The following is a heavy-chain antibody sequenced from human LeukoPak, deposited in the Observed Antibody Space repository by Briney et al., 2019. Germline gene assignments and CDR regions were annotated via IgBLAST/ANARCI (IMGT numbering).Heavy chain of an antibody. J-gene: IGHJ6*02. CDR2: ISAYNGNT. CDR3: ARLIQLWLRSFYYYYGMDV. D-gene: IGHD5-18*01. V-gene: IGHV1-18*01. CDR1: GYTFTSYG. Sequence: ASVKVSCKASGYTFTSYGISWVRQAPGQGLEWMGWISAYNGNTNYAQKLQGRVTMTTDTSTSTAYMELRSLRSDDTAVYYCARLIQLWLRSFYYYYGMDVWGQGTTVTVSS.